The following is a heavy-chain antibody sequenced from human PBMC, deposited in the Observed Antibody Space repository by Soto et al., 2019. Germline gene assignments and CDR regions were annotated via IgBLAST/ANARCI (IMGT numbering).Heavy chain of an antibody. CDR1: GGTFSSYA. Sequence: QVQLVQSGAEVRQPASSVKVSCKTSGGTFSSYAISWVRQAPGQGLEWMGGIVPIVVTTTYAQKFQGRVTITADDATSTAYMQLSRLRSDDTAVYYCVRVVAIPGYPDHWGQGTLVTVSS. J-gene: IGHJ4*02. V-gene: IGHV1-69*12. CDR3: VRVVAIPGYPDH. CDR2: IVPIVVTT. D-gene: IGHD5-12*01.